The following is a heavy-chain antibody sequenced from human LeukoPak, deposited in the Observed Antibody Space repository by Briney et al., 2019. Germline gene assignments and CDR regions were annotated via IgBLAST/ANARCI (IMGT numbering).Heavy chain of an antibody. D-gene: IGHD4-17*01. V-gene: IGHV4-61*02. Sequence: SETLSLTGTVSGGSISSGSYYWSWIRQPARKGLEWIGRIYTSGSTNYHPSLKSGVTISVDTSKNQFSLKLSSVTAADTAVYYCARDEMTTGFDSWGQGTLVTVSS. CDR3: ARDEMTTGFDS. CDR2: IYTSGST. CDR1: GGSISSGSYY. J-gene: IGHJ4*02.